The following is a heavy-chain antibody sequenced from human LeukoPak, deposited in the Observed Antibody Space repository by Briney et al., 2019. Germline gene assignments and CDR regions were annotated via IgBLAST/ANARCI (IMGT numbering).Heavy chain of an antibody. CDR3: ARGRNSVYYFNVVAPYYFNY. CDR1: GYTFTGYY. V-gene: IGHV1-2*06. CDR2: INPNGGGT. Sequence: ASVKVSCKASGYTFTGYYMHWVRQAPGQGLEWMGRINPNGGGTNYAQKFQGRVTMTRDTSINTAYMDLSRLRSDDTAVYYCARGRNSVYYFNVVAPYYFNYWGQGTLVTVSS. D-gene: IGHD3-22*01. J-gene: IGHJ4*02.